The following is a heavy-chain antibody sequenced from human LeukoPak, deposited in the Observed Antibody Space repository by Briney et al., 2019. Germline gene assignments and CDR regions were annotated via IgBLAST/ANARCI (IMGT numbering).Heavy chain of an antibody. CDR2: INPNSGGT. D-gene: IGHD2-15*01. Sequence: ASVKVSCKASGYTFTGYYMHWVRQAPGQGLEWMGWINPNSGGTNYAQKFQGRVAMTRDTSISTAYMELSRLRSDDTAVYYCARVVVVAATPIGIDYWGQGTLATVSS. CDR1: GYTFTGYY. V-gene: IGHV1-2*02. CDR3: ARVVVVAATPIGIDY. J-gene: IGHJ4*02.